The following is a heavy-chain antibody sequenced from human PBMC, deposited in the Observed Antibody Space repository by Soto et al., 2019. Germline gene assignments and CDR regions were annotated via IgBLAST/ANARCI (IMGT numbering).Heavy chain of an antibody. D-gene: IGHD1-1*01. J-gene: IGHJ5*02. CDR3: AADMGPTDPYKWVDP. CDR1: GFNFPSSQ. CDR2: IVVVTGNT. V-gene: IGHV1-58*02. Sequence: QMQLVQSGPEVKQPGTSVKVSCKASGFNFPSSQIHWVRQPRGHRLEWIGWIVVVTGNTNYAQKFQDRVTITRDMSTSTAYMELSSLTFDDTAVYYCAADMGPTDPYKWVDPWGQGTLVIVSS.